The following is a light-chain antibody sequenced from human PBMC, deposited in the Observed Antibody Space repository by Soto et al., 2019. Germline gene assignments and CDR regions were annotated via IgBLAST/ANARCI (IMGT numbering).Light chain of an antibody. J-gene: IGLJ1*01. CDR2: DTT. CDR3: GAWDSSTSAFV. Sequence: TQPLSVSAAPGHKVTISCSRVSSSIGNNHVSWYKHLPGTAPKLLIYDTTKRRSGIPDRFSVSKSGTSATLVISGLQTGDEADYYCGAWDSSTSAFVFGTGTKVTVL. V-gene: IGLV1-51*01. CDR1: SSSIGNNH.